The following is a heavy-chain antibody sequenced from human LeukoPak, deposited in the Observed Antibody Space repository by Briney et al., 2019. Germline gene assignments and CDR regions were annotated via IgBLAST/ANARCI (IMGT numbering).Heavy chain of an antibody. CDR1: GGSISSNY. V-gene: IGHV4-4*07. Sequence: SETLSLTCSVSGGSISSNYWSWIRQPAGKGLEWIGRIKNSGNTNYNPSLESRVTLSLDTSKNQFSLNLSSMTAADTAVYYCAREGSSSGWRPFDIWGQGTVVTVSS. CDR3: AREGSSSGWRPFDI. D-gene: IGHD6-19*01. J-gene: IGHJ3*02. CDR2: IKNSGNT.